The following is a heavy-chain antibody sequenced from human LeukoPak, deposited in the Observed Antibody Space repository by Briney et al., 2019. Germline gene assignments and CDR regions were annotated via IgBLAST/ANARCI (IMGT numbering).Heavy chain of an antibody. J-gene: IGHJ4*02. D-gene: IGHD6-19*01. V-gene: IGHV3-23*01. Sequence: GGSLRLSCAASGFTFAGYAMTWVRQVPGKGLEWVSLISGSPVSTYYADSVKGRFTISRDNSKNTLYLQMNSLRAEDTAVCYCARDGGSGWHGGFDYWGQGTLVTVSS. CDR3: ARDGGSGWHGGFDY. CDR1: GFTFAGYA. CDR2: ISGSPVST.